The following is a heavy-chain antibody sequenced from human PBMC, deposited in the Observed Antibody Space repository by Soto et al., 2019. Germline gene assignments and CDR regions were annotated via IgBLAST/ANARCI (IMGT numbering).Heavy chain of an antibody. CDR3: ARRGPIAGKKIFDY. CDR2: ISYIGST. CDR1: GGSISSYY. Sequence: SETLSLTCTVSGGSISSYYCSWIRQPPGQGQEWIGYISYIGSTNYNPSLKSRVTMSVDTSKNQFPLNLSSVAAAETAVYYCARRGPIAGKKIFDYWGQGTLVPVSP. V-gene: IGHV4-59*08. D-gene: IGHD6-13*01. J-gene: IGHJ4*02.